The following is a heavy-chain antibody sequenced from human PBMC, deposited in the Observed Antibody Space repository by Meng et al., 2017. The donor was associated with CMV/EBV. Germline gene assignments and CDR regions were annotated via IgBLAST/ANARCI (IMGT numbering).Heavy chain of an antibody. Sequence: ASVKVSCKASGYTFTSYGISWVRQAPGQGLEWMGWISAYNGNTNYAQKLQGRVTMTTDTSTSTAYMELRSLRSDDTAVYYCAREGDCSSTSCPYYYYGMDVWGQGTTVTVS. CDR3: AREGDCSSTSCPYYYYGMDV. CDR1: GYTFTSYG. D-gene: IGHD2-2*01. J-gene: IGHJ6*02. V-gene: IGHV1-18*01. CDR2: ISAYNGNT.